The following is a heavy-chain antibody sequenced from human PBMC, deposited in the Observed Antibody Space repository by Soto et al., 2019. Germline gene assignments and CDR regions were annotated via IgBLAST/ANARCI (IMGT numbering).Heavy chain of an antibody. CDR2: ISGHNGVT. V-gene: IGHV1-18*04. CDR1: GYTFTSSG. CDR3: ARDQGGYGIFDD. J-gene: IGHJ4*02. D-gene: IGHD5-12*01. Sequence: VPLVKSGHEVKKPEASVRVSCKTSGYTFTSSGISWVRQAPGQWPEWMGWISGHNGVTNFARNFQDRVTLTIDSSSTTAYMDVRSLSFADTAIYYCARDQGGYGIFDDWGQGTLVTVSS.